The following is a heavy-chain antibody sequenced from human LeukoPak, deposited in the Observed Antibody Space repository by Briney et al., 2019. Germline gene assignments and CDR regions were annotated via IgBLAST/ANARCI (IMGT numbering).Heavy chain of an antibody. J-gene: IGHJ4*02. CDR2: IKQDGSEK. D-gene: IGHD5-12*01. CDR3: ARAILSGYAISGYFDY. Sequence: GGSLRLSCAASGFTFSSYWMSWVRQAPGKGLEWVANIKQDGSEKYYVDSVKGRFTISRDNSKNTLYLQMNSLRAEDTAVYYCARAILSGYAISGYFDYWGQGTLVTVSS. CDR1: GFTFSSYW. V-gene: IGHV3-7*03.